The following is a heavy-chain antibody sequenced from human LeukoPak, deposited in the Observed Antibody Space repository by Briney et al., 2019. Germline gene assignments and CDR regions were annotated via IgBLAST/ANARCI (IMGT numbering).Heavy chain of an antibody. V-gene: IGHV4-31*03. Sequence: PSETLSLTCTVSGGSISSGGYYWSWIRQHPGKGLEWIGYIYYSGSTYYNPSLKSRITISVDTSKNQFSLKLSSVTAADTAVYYCARARPPLVAPPDYWGQGTLVTVSS. CDR1: GGSISSGGYY. J-gene: IGHJ4*02. CDR2: IYYSGST. CDR3: ARARPPLVAPPDY. D-gene: IGHD3-9*01.